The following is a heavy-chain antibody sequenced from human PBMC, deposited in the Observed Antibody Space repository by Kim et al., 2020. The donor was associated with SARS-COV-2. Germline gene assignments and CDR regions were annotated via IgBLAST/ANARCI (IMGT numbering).Heavy chain of an antibody. J-gene: IGHJ2*01. D-gene: IGHD6-19*01. CDR2: ISGAGDHT. V-gene: IGHV3-23*01. CDR3: AKGVAVADIEPNWYFDL. Sequence: GGSLRLSCAASGVTFSSYGMSWVRQAQGKGMEWDSGISGAGDHTYYADSVKGRFTISRDNSEDTLYLQMNSLRAEDTAIYYCAKGVAVADIEPNWYFDLWGRGTLVTVSP. CDR1: GVTFSSYG.